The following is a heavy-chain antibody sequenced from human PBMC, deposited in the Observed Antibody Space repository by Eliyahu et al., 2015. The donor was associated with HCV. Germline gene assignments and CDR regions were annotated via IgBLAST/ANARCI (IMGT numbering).Heavy chain of an antibody. CDR2: ISGSSASI. D-gene: IGHD1-7*01. CDR3: VRVRNWNYAPFFDY. Sequence: EVKLVESGGGLVEPGGSLRLSCVASGFTFRTYAVNWVRQAPGKGLEWVSSISGSSASIYYADSVKGRFTISRDNAKNSLYLQMNSLRAEDTAVYYCVRVRNWNYAPFFDYWGQGAPVTVSS. J-gene: IGHJ4*02. V-gene: IGHV3-21*06. CDR1: GFTFRTYA.